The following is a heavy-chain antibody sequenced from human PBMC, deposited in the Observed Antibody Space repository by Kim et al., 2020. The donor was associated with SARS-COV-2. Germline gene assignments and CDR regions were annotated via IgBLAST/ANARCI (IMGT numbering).Heavy chain of an antibody. J-gene: IGHJ4*02. CDR2: YNSGTS. Sequence: YNSGTSDYNPSLASRVTISVDTSKNQFSLKLSSVTAADTAIYYCARAHSYWGQGTLVTVSS. V-gene: IGHV4-31*02. CDR3: ARAHSY.